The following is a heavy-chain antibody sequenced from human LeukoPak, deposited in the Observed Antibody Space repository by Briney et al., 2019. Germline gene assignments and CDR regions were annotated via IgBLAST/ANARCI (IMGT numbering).Heavy chain of an antibody. CDR2: INHSGST. J-gene: IGHJ6*02. CDR1: GGSFSGYY. Sequence: SETLSLTCAVYGGSFSGYYWGWIRQPPGKGLEWIGEINHSGSTNYNPSLKSRVTISVDTSKNQFSLKLSSVTAADTAVYYCARGRSSSSVYYYYGMDVWGQGTTVTVSS. V-gene: IGHV4-34*01. D-gene: IGHD6-6*01. CDR3: ARGRSSSSVYYYYGMDV.